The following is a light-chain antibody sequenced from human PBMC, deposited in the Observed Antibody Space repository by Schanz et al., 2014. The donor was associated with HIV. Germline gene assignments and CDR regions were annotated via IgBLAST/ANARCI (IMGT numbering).Light chain of an antibody. Sequence: QSVLTQPPSVSAPPGQKVTISCSGSTTNIAYNYVSWYQQVPGAAPKLLIFNNDQRPSGIPDRFSGSKSGSSGTLAISDLQTGDEADYYCASWDSGLDAGVFGGGTKVTVL. V-gene: IGLV1-51*02. CDR3: ASWDSGLDAGV. CDR1: TTNIAYNY. CDR2: NND. J-gene: IGLJ3*02.